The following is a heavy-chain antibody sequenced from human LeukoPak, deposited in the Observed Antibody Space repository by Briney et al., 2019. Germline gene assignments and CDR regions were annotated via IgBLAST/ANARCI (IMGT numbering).Heavy chain of an antibody. J-gene: IGHJ4*02. Sequence: GGSLRLSCAASGFTSSSYWMSWVRQAPGKGLEWVANIKQDGSEKYYVDSVKGRFTISRDNAKNSLYLQMNSLRDEDTAVYYCARDSSLRYYFDYWGQGTLVTVSS. V-gene: IGHV3-7*01. CDR3: ARDSSLRYYFDY. CDR1: GFTSSSYW. D-gene: IGHD6-19*01. CDR2: IKQDGSEK.